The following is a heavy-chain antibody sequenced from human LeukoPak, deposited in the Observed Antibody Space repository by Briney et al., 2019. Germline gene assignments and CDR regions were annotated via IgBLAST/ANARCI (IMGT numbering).Heavy chain of an antibody. V-gene: IGHV3-7*01. J-gene: IGHJ6*03. Sequence: SGRSLRLSCGSSGFTFSSYCMSCVRQPPGKGLEYVANIKQDGSEKYYVDSVKGRFTISRHNAKNSLYLQMNSLRDEDRAVYYCARRIWFGEQKYYYYMDVWGKGTTVTVSS. CDR2: IKQDGSEK. CDR1: GFTFSSYC. D-gene: IGHD3-10*01. CDR3: ARRIWFGEQKYYYYMDV.